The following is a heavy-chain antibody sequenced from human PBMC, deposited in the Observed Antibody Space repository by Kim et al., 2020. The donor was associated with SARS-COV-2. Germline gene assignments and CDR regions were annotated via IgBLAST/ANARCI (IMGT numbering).Heavy chain of an antibody. CDR2: IYYSGST. J-gene: IGHJ6*02. V-gene: IGHV4-59*13. CDR1: GGSISSYY. D-gene: IGHD3-3*01. Sequence: SETLSLTCTVSGGSISSYYWSWIRQPPGKGLEWIGYIYYSGSTNYNPSLKSRVTISVDTSKNQFSLKLSSVTAADTAVYYCARGVIFGGVNYGMDVWGQGATVT. CDR3: ARGVIFGGVNYGMDV.